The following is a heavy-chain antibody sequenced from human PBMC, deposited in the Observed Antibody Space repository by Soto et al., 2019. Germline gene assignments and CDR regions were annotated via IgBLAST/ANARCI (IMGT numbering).Heavy chain of an antibody. V-gene: IGHV1-69*06. D-gene: IGHD4-17*01. J-gene: IGHJ6*02. Sequence: QVQLVQSGAEVKKPGSSVKVSCKASGGTFSSYAISWVRQAPGQGLEWMGGIIPIFGTANYAQKFQGRVTITADKSTSTAYMELSSLRSEDTAVYYCARAQQDYRSYYYYGMDVWGQGTTVTVSS. CDR3: ARAQQDYRSYYYYGMDV. CDR2: IIPIFGTA. CDR1: GGTFSSYA.